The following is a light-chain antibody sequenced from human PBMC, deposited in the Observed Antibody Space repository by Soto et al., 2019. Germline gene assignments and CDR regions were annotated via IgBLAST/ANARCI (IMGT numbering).Light chain of an antibody. CDR3: GSYTGSIDV. CDR1: TRVVGAYNF. Sequence: QSALTQPPSASGSPGQSITISCTGTTRVVGAYNFVSWYRQLPGKAPKLLIYEVTKRPSGVPDRFSGSKSGNAASLTVSGLQAEDEADYYCGSYTGSIDVFGAGTKLTVL. CDR2: EVT. V-gene: IGLV2-8*01. J-gene: IGLJ1*01.